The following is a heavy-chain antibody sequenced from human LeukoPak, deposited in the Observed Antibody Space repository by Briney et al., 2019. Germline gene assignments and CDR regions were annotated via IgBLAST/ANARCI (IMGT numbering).Heavy chain of an antibody. CDR2: INHSGST. D-gene: IGHD5-18*01. CDR3: ARCPAGYSYGQGFDY. V-gene: IGHV4-34*01. Sequence: PSETLSLTCSVSGYSISSGYYWSWIRQPPGKGLEWIGEINHSGSTNYNPSLKSRVTISVDTSKNQFSLKLSSVTAADTAVYYCARCPAGYSYGQGFDYWGQGTLVTVSS. J-gene: IGHJ4*02. CDR1: GYSISSGYY.